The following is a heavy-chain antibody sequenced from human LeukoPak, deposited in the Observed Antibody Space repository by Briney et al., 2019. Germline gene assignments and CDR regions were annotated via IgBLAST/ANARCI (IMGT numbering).Heavy chain of an antibody. Sequence: PGGSLRLSCAASGFTLSTYAMSWVRQTPGKGLERVAATSSSDAGTYHADSVRGRFTISRDNSKNTLYLQMNSQRAEDAAVYFCAKAPVTSCRGAYCYPFDSWGQGTLVTVSS. D-gene: IGHD2-21*01. CDR3: AKAPVTSCRGAYCYPFDS. CDR2: TSSSDAGT. J-gene: IGHJ4*02. CDR1: GFTLSTYA. V-gene: IGHV3-23*01.